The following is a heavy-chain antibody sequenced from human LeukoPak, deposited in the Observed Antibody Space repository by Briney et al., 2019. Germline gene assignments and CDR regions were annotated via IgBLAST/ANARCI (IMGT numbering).Heavy chain of an antibody. D-gene: IGHD3-22*01. Sequence: ASVKVSFKSSGYTFTGYYMQWVRQAPGQGLEWMGWINPNSGGTNYAQKFQGRVTMTRDTSISTAYMELSRLRSDNTAVYYCATGHYYDSSGYYYGEYWGQGTLVTVSS. V-gene: IGHV1-2*02. CDR3: ATGHYYDSSGYYYGEY. CDR2: INPNSGGT. J-gene: IGHJ4*02. CDR1: GYTFTGYY.